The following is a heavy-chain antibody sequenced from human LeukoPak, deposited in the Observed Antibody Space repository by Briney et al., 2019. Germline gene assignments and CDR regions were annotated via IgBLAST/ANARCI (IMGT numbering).Heavy chain of an antibody. V-gene: IGHV4-61*02. CDR1: GGSISSGSYY. J-gene: IGHJ6*03. Sequence: PSETLSLTCTVSGGSISSGSYYWSWIRQPAGKGLEWIGRIYNSGSTNYNPSLKSRVTISVDTSKNQFSLKLSSVTAADTAVYYCARRVSYSGYTPPYYYYYMDVWGKGTTVTISS. D-gene: IGHD5-12*01. CDR3: ARRVSYSGYTPPYYYYYMDV. CDR2: IYNSGST.